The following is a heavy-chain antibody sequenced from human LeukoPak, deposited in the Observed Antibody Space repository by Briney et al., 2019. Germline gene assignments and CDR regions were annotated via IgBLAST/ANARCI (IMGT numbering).Heavy chain of an antibody. J-gene: IGHJ4*02. CDR3: ARFGHWGLLEVDDYFDY. D-gene: IGHD1-26*01. CDR2: ILPILGIA. V-gene: IGHV1-69*04. CDR1: GGTFSRYA. Sequence: ASVTASCKASGGTFSRYAFSWVRQAPGHGLEWMGRILPILGIANYAQELQGRVTITADKSTSTAYMELSSLRSEDTAVYYCARFGHWGLLEVDDYFDYWGQGTLVNVSS.